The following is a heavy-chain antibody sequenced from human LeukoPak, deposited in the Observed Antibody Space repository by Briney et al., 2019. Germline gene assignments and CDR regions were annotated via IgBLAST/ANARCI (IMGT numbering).Heavy chain of an antibody. D-gene: IGHD1-26*01. Sequence: SEALSLTCTVSGGSISSSSYYWGWIRQPPGKGLEWIGSIYYSGSTYYNPSLKSRVTISVDTSKNQFSLKLSSVTAADTAVYYCASLAWWELPSYVFDYWGQGTLVTASS. CDR2: IYYSGST. V-gene: IGHV4-39*01. CDR1: GGSISSSSYY. J-gene: IGHJ4*02. CDR3: ASLAWWELPSYVFDY.